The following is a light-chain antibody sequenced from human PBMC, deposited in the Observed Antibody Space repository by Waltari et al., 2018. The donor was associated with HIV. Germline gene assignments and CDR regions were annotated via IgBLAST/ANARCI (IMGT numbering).Light chain of an antibody. Sequence: QSALTQPASVSGSPGQSITISCTGTSRDVGGYNYVSWYQHHPGKAPKLMIYGVSCRPSGVSNLCSGSKSGNTASLTISGLQAEEEADYYCDSYTTSSTLHVVFGGGTKLTVL. V-gene: IGLV2-14*03. CDR1: SRDVGGYNY. CDR2: GVS. CDR3: DSYTTSSTLHVV. J-gene: IGLJ2*01.